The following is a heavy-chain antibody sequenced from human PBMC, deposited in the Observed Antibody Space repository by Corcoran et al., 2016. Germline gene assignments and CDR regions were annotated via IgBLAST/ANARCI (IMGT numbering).Heavy chain of an antibody. D-gene: IGHD3-16*01. CDR3: ARDLRYGFYYYGMDV. J-gene: IGHJ6*02. Sequence: QVQLQESGPGLVKPSETLSLTCTVSGGSISSYYWSWIRQPPGKGLEWIGYIYYSGSTNYNPSLKSRVTISVDTSKNQFSLKLSSVTAADTAVYYCARDLRYGFYYYGMDVWGQGTTVTVSS. CDR2: IYYSGST. V-gene: IGHV4-59*01. CDR1: GGSISSYY.